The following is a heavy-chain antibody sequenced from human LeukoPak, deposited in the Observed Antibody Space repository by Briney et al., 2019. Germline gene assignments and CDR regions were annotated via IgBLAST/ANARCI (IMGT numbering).Heavy chain of an antibody. CDR2: ISGDGRST. CDR1: GFTFSSYA. CDR3: AKRIGGTPDY. D-gene: IGHD3-3*01. Sequence: QPGGSLRLSCAASGFTFSSYAMTWFRQAPGKGLEWVSAISGDGRSTDYADSVKGRFTISRDNSKSTVFLQLNSLRVEDTALYYCAKRIGGTPDYWGLGTLVTVSS. V-gene: IGHV3-23*01. J-gene: IGHJ4*02.